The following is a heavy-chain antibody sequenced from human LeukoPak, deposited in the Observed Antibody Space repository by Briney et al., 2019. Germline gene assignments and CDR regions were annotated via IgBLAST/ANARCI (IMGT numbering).Heavy chain of an antibody. CDR3: ARDRGVRYFDWLSPAYGMDV. J-gene: IGHJ6*04. D-gene: IGHD3-9*01. V-gene: IGHV1-18*04. CDR1: GYTFTSYG. Sequence: ASVKVSCKASGYTFTSYGISWVRQAPGQGLEWMGWISAYNGNTNYAQKLQGRVTMTTDTSTSTAHMELRSLRSDDTAVYYCARDRGVRYFDWLSPAYGMDVWGKGTTVTVSS. CDR2: ISAYNGNT.